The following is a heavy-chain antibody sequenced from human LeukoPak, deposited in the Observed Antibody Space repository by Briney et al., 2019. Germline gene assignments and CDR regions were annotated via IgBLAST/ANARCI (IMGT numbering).Heavy chain of an antibody. CDR3: ARSVMANTMIT. J-gene: IGHJ5*02. D-gene: IGHD3-22*01. CDR2: INPNSGGT. Sequence: RASVKVSCKASGYTFTGYYMHWVRQAPGQGLEWMGWINPNSGGTNYAQRFQGRVTMTRDTSISTAYMELSRLRSDDTAVYYCARSVMANTMITWGQGTLVTVSS. V-gene: IGHV1-2*02. CDR1: GYTFTGYY.